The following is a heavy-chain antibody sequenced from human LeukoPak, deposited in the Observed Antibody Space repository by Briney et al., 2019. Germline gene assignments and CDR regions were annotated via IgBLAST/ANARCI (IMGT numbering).Heavy chain of an antibody. J-gene: IGHJ6*02. D-gene: IGHD4-17*01. Sequence: SETLSLTCAVYAGSFSGYYWTWIRQSPGKGLEWIGEITHSGSTNYNPSLKSRVTISIDTSKNQFSLKLSSVTAADTAVYYCARGGDYGDYNTYYYYGMDVWGQGTTVTVSS. CDR3: ARGGDYGDYNTYYYYGMDV. CDR2: ITHSGST. CDR1: AGSFSGYY. V-gene: IGHV4-34*01.